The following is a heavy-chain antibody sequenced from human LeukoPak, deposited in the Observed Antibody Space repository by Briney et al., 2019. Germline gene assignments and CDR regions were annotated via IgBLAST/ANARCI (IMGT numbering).Heavy chain of an antibody. Sequence: GGSLRLSCAASGFTFSSYWMHWVRQAPGKGLVWVSRINTDGSSTSYADSVKGRFTISRDNAKNTLYLQMNSLRAEDTAVYYCARIRLAGSFDYWGQGTLVTVSS. D-gene: IGHD3-10*01. CDR3: ARIRLAGSFDY. CDR1: GFTFSSYW. V-gene: IGHV3-74*01. CDR2: INTDGSST. J-gene: IGHJ4*02.